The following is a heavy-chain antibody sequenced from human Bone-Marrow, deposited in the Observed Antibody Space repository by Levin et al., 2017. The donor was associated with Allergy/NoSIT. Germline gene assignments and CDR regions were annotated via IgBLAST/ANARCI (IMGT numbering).Heavy chain of an antibody. CDR1: GFTFDTYA. Sequence: GESLKISCAASGFTFDTYALNWVRQAPGKGLEWVSIIDGSGGSTHYADSVKGRFTLSRDNSKNTVYLQMSSLRVEDTAVYYCAKRPVRHGFWIGYYTPATVVDYWGQGTLVTVS. CDR3: AKRPVRHGFWIGYYTPATVVDY. D-gene: IGHD3-3*01. J-gene: IGHJ4*02. CDR2: IDGSGGST. V-gene: IGHV3-23*01.